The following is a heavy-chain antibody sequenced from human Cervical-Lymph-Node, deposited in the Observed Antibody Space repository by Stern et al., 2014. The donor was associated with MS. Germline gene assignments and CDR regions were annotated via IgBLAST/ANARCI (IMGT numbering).Heavy chain of an antibody. Sequence: VQLLESGAEVTKPGSSVKVSCKASGGTFSDYAISWVRQAPGQGLEWMGGIIPIFGSKDHARNFEGRVTITANESTTTAYMDLGRLRSEDTAVYYCARGAYCGGDCYWGWFDSWGQGTLVTVSS. CDR3: ARGAYCGGDCYWGWFDS. D-gene: IGHD2-21*02. J-gene: IGHJ5*01. CDR2: IIPIFGSK. V-gene: IGHV1-69*01. CDR1: GGTFSDYA.